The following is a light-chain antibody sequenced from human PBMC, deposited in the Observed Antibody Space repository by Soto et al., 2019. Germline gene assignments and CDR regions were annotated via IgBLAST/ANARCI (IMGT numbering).Light chain of an antibody. CDR3: CSFAVNFLYV. Sequence: QSALTQPRSVSGSPGQSVTISCTGTINDVGGYNYVSWYQQHPGKAPKLIIHDVTERPSGVPDRFSGSKSGITASLTISGLQAEDEGDFYCCSFAVNFLYVCGTGTKLTVL. CDR1: INDVGGYNY. J-gene: IGLJ1*01. V-gene: IGLV2-11*01. CDR2: DVT.